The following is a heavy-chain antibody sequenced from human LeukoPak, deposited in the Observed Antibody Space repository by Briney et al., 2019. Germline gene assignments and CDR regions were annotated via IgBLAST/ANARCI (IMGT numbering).Heavy chain of an antibody. CDR2: IFYSGST. D-gene: IGHD2-2*01. CDR1: SGSISTSNYY. CDR3: ARRRPYCSSTSCLYYYYYMDV. V-gene: IGHV4-39*07. J-gene: IGHJ6*03. Sequence: SETLSLTCTVSSGSISTSNYYWGWVRQPPGKALEWIGNIFYSGSTYYSPSLKSRVTISLDTSRNQFSLKLSSVTAADTAVYYCARRRPYCSSTSCLYYYYYMDVWGKGTTVTISS.